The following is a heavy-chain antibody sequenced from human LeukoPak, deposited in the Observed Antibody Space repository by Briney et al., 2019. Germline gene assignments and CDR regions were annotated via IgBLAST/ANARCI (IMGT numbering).Heavy chain of an antibody. CDR3: AREGRSSSPMDY. Sequence: GESLKISFKGSGYSFNSYWIGWVRQMPGKGLEGMGIIYPGDSDTRYSPSFQGQVTISADKSISTAYLQWGSLKASDTAMYYCAREGRSSSPMDYWGQGTLVTVSS. J-gene: IGHJ4*02. CDR2: IYPGDSDT. CDR1: GYSFNSYW. V-gene: IGHV5-51*01. D-gene: IGHD6-6*01.